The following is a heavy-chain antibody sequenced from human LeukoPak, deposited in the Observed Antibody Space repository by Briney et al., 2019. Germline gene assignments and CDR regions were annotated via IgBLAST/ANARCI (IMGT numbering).Heavy chain of an antibody. Sequence: GGSLRLSCAASGFTFSSYGMSWVRQAPGKGLEWVSAISGSGGSTYYADSVKGRFTISRDNAKNSLYLQMNSLRAEDTAVYYCARDPEPQTYYYYYMDVWGKGTTVTVSS. CDR1: GFTFSSYG. J-gene: IGHJ6*03. V-gene: IGHV3-23*01. CDR3: ARDPEPQTYYYYYMDV. CDR2: ISGSGGST. D-gene: IGHD1-14*01.